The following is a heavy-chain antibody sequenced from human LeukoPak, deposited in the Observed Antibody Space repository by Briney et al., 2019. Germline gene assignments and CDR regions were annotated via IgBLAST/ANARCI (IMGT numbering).Heavy chain of an antibody. V-gene: IGHV3-23*01. D-gene: IGHD3-22*01. Sequence: PGGSLRLSCAASGFTFSSYGMSWVRRAPGKGLEWVSAISGSGGSTYYADSVKGRFTISRDNSKNTLYLQMNSLRAEDTAVYYCAKWDTYYDSSGYYFYWGQGTLVTVSS. J-gene: IGHJ4*02. CDR1: GFTFSSYG. CDR2: ISGSGGST. CDR3: AKWDTYYDSSGYYFY.